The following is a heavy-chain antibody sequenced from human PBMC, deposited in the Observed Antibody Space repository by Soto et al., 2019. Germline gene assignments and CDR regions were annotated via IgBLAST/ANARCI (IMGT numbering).Heavy chain of an antibody. D-gene: IGHD3-16*01. V-gene: IGHV4-4*07. CDR1: DDFISSYY. CDR2: VSTNEAT. J-gene: IGHJ6*02. CDR3: EIADYEMLTGCYGMDA. Sequence: SETLSLTCTVSDDFISSYYWYWIRHPAGKGLEWIGSVSTNEATNYNPSLESQVTMSMYTSKNQFSLKLTSVTAADTDVYFCEIADYEMLTGCYGMDAWGQGNLVTVSS.